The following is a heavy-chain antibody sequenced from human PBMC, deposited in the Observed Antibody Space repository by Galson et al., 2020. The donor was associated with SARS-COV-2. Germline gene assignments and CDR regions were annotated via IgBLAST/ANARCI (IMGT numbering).Heavy chain of an antibody. Sequence: GGSLRLSCSASGFTFSSYAMHWVRQAPGKGLEYVSAISSNGVTTYYADSVKGRFTISRDNSKNTLYLQMSSLRPEDTAVFYCVREYCSSTSCSFDYWGQGTLVTVSS. CDR3: VREYCSSTSCSFDY. D-gene: IGHD2-2*01. CDR2: ISSNGVTT. V-gene: IGHV3-64D*06. CDR1: GFTFSSYA. J-gene: IGHJ4*02.